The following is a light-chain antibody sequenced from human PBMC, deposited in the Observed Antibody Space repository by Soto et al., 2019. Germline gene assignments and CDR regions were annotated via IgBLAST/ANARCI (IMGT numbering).Light chain of an antibody. CDR3: QQRRTWPRVT. J-gene: IGKJ4*01. CDR2: DAS. V-gene: IGKV3-11*01. Sequence: IVLTQSQATLSLSPGETATLSCRASQSISRYLAWYQQKPGQAPRLLIYDASIRATGIPARFRGGVSETDFTLTISSLAPEDFAIYYCQQRRTWPRVTFGGGTKGEIK. CDR1: QSISRY.